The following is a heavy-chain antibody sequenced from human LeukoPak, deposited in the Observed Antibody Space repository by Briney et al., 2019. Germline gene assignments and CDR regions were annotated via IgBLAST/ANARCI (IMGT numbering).Heavy chain of an antibody. D-gene: IGHD6-19*01. CDR2: FYYSGNT. J-gene: IGHJ5*02. Sequence: SETLSLTCTVSGGSISSSTYYWAWIRQPPGKGLEWIGNFYYSGNTNYNPSLKSRVTISVDTSKNQFSLKLSSVTAAGTAVYYCARDRYSSGWYGFRLGSPNWFDPWGQGTLVTVSS. CDR1: GGSISSSTYY. CDR3: ARDRYSSGWYGFRLGSPNWFDP. V-gene: IGHV4-39*02.